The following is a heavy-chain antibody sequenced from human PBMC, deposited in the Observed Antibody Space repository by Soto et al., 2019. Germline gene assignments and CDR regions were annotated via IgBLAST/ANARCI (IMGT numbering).Heavy chain of an antibody. Sequence: GSLRLSCAASGFTCSSYSMNWVRQAPGKGLEWVSYISSSSSTIYYADSVKGRFTISRDNAKNSLYLQMNSLRDEDTAVYYCARDSGSYYPYYFDYWGQGTLVTVSS. V-gene: IGHV3-48*02. CDR2: ISSSSSTI. CDR3: ARDSGSYYPYYFDY. D-gene: IGHD1-26*01. J-gene: IGHJ4*02. CDR1: GFTCSSYS.